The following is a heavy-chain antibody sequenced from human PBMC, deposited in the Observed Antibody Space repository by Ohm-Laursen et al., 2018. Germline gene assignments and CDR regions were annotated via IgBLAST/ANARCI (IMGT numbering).Heavy chain of an antibody. D-gene: IGHD3-22*01. CDR2: ISAYNGNT. Sequence: GSSVKVSCKASGGTFSSYAISWVRQAPGQGLEWMGWISAYNGNTNYAQKLQGRVTMTTDTSTSTAYMELRSLRSDDTAVYYCARGPSYYYDSSGNFDYWGQGTLVTVSS. CDR1: GGTFSSYA. J-gene: IGHJ4*02. V-gene: IGHV1-18*01. CDR3: ARGPSYYYDSSGNFDY.